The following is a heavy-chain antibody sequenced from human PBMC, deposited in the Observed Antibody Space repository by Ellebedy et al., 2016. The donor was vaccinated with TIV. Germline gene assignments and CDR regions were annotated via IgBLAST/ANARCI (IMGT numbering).Heavy chain of an antibody. D-gene: IGHD5-12*01. CDR3: AKDRRGYSGSVDY. Sequence: GESLKISXAASGFTFSTYGMHWVRQAPGKGLEWVAVIWYDGSDKYYADSVKGRFTISRDNSKNTLYLQMNSLRAEDTAVYYCAKDRRGYSGSVDYWGQGTLVAVSS. CDR1: GFTFSTYG. CDR2: IWYDGSDK. J-gene: IGHJ4*02. V-gene: IGHV3-33*06.